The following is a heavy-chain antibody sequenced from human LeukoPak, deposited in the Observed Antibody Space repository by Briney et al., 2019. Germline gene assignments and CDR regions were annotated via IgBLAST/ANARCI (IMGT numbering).Heavy chain of an antibody. V-gene: IGHV1-18*03. CDR3: ARDPLYCSGGSCYPKYYFDY. D-gene: IGHD2-15*01. J-gene: IGHJ4*02. CDR1: GYTFTSYG. CDR2: ISAYNGNT. Sequence: GASVKVSCKASGYTFTSYGISWVRQAPGQGLEWMGWISAYNGNTNYAQKLQGRVTMTTDTSTSTAYMELRSLRSDDMAVYYCARDPLYCSGGSCYPKYYFDYWGQGTLVTVSS.